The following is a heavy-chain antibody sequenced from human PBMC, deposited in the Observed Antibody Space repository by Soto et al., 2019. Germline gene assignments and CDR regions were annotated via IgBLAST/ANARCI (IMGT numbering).Heavy chain of an antibody. CDR1: GYSISSGYY. CDR3: ARDPGWLRFEDYYGMDV. CDR2: IYHSGST. D-gene: IGHD5-12*01. V-gene: IGHV4-38-2*02. Sequence: SETLSLTCTVSGYSISSGYYWGWIRQPPGKGLEWIGSIYHSGSTYYNPSLKSRVTISVDTSKNQFSLKLSSVTAADTAVYYCARDPGWLRFEDYYGMDVWGQGTTVTVSS. J-gene: IGHJ6*02.